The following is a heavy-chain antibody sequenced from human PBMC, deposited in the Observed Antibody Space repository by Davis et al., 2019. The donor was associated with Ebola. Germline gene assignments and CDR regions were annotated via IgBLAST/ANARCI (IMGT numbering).Heavy chain of an antibody. CDR3: AREFRLDYGGYYYYYGMDV. V-gene: IGHV1-2*02. D-gene: IGHD4-23*01. CDR1: GYTFTGYH. J-gene: IGHJ6*02. CDR2: INPNSGGT. Sequence: ASVKVSCKASGYTFTGYHMHWVRQAPGQGLDWMGWINPNSGGTNYAQKFQGRVTMTRDTSTSTVYMELSSLRSEDTAVYYCAREFRLDYGGYYYYYGMDVWGQGTTVTVSS.